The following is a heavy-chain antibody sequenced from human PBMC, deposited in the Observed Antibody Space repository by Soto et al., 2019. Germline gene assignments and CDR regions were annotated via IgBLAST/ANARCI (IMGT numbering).Heavy chain of an antibody. Sequence: ASETLSLTCAVYGGSFSGYYWSWIRQPPGKGLEWIGEINHSGSTSYNPSLKSRVTISVDTSKNQFSLKLSSVTAADTAVYYCALIVVTLAFDIWGQGTMVTVSS. CDR3: ALIVVTLAFDI. V-gene: IGHV4-34*01. CDR2: INHSGST. CDR1: GGSFSGYY. J-gene: IGHJ3*02. D-gene: IGHD3-22*01.